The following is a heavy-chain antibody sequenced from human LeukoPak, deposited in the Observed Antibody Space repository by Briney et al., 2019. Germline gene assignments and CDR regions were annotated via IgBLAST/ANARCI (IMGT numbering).Heavy chain of an antibody. CDR1: GYSFTNYW. Sequence: GESLKISCKGSGYSFTNYWIGWVRQMPGKGLEWMGISYRSDSDTRYSPSFQGQVTISADKSISTAYLQWSSLKASDTAMYCCARSPDTIYFDSWGQGTLVTVSS. J-gene: IGHJ4*02. CDR3: ARSPDTIYFDS. D-gene: IGHD5-18*01. CDR2: SYRSDSDT. V-gene: IGHV5-51*01.